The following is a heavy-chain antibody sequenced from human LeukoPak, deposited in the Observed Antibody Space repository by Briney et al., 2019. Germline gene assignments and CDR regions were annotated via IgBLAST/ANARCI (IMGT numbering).Heavy chain of an antibody. CDR2: IYYDGST. J-gene: IGHJ4*02. CDR1: GAPLSSYY. Sequence: SETLSLTCTVSGAPLSSYYWSWIRQPPGKGLEWIGYIYYDGSTNYNPSLQSRVTISVDTSKNQFSVKLSSVPAADTGVYFCARTGVIGASPYFCDYWGQGTLVTVSS. D-gene: IGHD4-23*01. V-gene: IGHV4-59*01. CDR3: ARTGVIGASPYFCDY.